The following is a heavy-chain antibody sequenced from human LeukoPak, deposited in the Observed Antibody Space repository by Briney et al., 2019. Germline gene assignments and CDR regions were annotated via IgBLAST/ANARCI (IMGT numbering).Heavy chain of an antibody. J-gene: IGHJ6*03. V-gene: IGHV3-23*01. D-gene: IGHD1-1*01. CDR1: GFTLSSYA. CDR3: AKRGVERVGGYHYYYYLDV. Sequence: GGSLRLSCTVSGFTLSSYAMNWVRQAPGKGLQWVSSISDSGDSTYYADSVKGRFTISRDTSKNTLFLQMNSLRAEDTALYYCAKRGVERVGGYHYYYYLDVWGKGTTVTVSS. CDR2: ISDSGDST.